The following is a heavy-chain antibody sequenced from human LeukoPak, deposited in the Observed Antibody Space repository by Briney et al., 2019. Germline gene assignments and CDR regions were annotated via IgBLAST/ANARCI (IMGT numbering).Heavy chain of an antibody. CDR1: GGSISSYY. D-gene: IGHD6-6*01. CDR2: IYYSGST. CDR3: ARVPSVAAHPRLYFDY. Sequence: SETLSLTCTVSGGSISSYYWSWIRQPPGKGLEWIGYIYYSGSTNYNPSLKSRVTISVDTSKNQFSLKLSSVTAADTAVYYCARVPSVAAHPRLYFDYWGQGTLVTVSS. J-gene: IGHJ4*02. V-gene: IGHV4-59*01.